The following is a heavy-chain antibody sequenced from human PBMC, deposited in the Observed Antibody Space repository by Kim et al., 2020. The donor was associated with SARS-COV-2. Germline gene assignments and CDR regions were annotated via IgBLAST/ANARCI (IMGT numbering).Heavy chain of an antibody. J-gene: IGHJ4*02. D-gene: IGHD1-7*01. Sequence: DSVKGRFTSSRDNSKNTLYLQMNSLRAGDTAVYYCARDGDWDYRIYYFDYWGQGTLVTVSS. V-gene: IGHV3-30*01. CDR3: ARDGDWDYRIYYFDY.